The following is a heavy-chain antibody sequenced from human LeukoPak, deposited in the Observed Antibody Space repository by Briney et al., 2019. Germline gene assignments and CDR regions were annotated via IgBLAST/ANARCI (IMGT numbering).Heavy chain of an antibody. Sequence: ASVKVSCKASGYTFASYDINWVRQATGQGLEWMGWVNPNSGNTGYAQTFQGRVTMTRNTSISTAYMELSSLRSEDAAVYYCARGRFRWELEIRDFDYWGQGTLVTVSS. V-gene: IGHV1-8*01. D-gene: IGHD1-26*01. J-gene: IGHJ4*02. CDR3: ARGRFRWELEIRDFDY. CDR2: VNPNSGNT. CDR1: GYTFASYD.